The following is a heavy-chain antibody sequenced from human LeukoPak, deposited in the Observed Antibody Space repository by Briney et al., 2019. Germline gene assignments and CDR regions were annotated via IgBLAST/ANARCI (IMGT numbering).Heavy chain of an antibody. Sequence: GGSLRLSCTAQTSNLYPYSVNWVRQAPGKGLEWVSSISSQSTYIYYPDSTKGRFTISRDDAADSVFLQMNNLRVEDTAVYLCARGSGNSFYFGDWGQGTQVTVSS. CDR1: TSNLYPYS. V-gene: IGHV3-21*01. CDR3: ARGSGNSFYFGD. J-gene: IGHJ4*02. CDR2: ISSQSTYI. D-gene: IGHD4-23*01.